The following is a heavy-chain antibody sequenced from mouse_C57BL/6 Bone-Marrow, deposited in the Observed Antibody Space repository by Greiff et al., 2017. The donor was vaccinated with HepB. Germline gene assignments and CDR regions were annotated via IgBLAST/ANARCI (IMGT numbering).Heavy chain of an antibody. V-gene: IGHV5-12*01. CDR1: GFTFSDYY. CDR3: ARHEGLYYGSSYGAMDY. CDR2: ISNGGGST. J-gene: IGHJ4*01. D-gene: IGHD1-1*01. Sequence: DVKLVESGGGLVQPGGSLKLSCAASGFTFSDYYMYWVRQTPEKRLEWVAYISNGGGSTYYPDTVKGRFTISRDNAKNTLYLQMSRLKSEDTAMYYCARHEGLYYGSSYGAMDYWGQGTSVTVSS.